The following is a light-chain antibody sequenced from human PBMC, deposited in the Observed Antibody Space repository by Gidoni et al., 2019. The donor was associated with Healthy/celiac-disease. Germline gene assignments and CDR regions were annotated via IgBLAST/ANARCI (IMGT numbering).Light chain of an antibody. CDR2: ANS. J-gene: IGLJ1*01. CDR1: SSNTGAGYD. CDR3: QSYDSSLSFYV. V-gene: IGLV1-40*01. Sequence: QSVLTQPPSVSGAPGQRVTIPCTGSSSNTGAGYDVPWYQQLPGPAPKLLINANSNRPSGVPDRFSGSKSGTSASLAITGLQAEDEADYYCQSYDSSLSFYVFGTGTKVTVL.